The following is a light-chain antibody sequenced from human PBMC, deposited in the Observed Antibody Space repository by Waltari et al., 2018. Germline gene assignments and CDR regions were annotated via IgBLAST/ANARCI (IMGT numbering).Light chain of an antibody. CDR1: QSVLYRSNNKHS. CDR3: QQYYNLPT. V-gene: IGKV4-1*01. CDR2: WSS. J-gene: IGKJ4*01. Sequence: DIVMTQSPDSLAVSLGERATINCKSSQSVLYRSNNKHSVAWYQQKPGQSPKLLIYWSSTRESGVPDRFSGGGSGTDFTLTISSLQADDVAIYYCQQYYNLPTFGGGTKVEI.